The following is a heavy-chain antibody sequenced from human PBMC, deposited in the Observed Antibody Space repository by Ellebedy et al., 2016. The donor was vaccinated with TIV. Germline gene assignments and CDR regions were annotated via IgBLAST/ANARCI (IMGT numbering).Heavy chain of an antibody. J-gene: IGHJ3*02. Sequence: AASVKVSCKASGYTFTGYYMHWVRQAPGQGLEWMGWINPNSGGTNYAQKFQGRVTMTRDTSISTAYMELSRLRSDDTAVYYCAREKLVVRGPVFDAFDIWGQGTMVTVSS. CDR2: INPNSGGT. CDR1: GYTFTGYY. CDR3: AREKLVVRGPVFDAFDI. D-gene: IGHD3-10*01. V-gene: IGHV1-2*02.